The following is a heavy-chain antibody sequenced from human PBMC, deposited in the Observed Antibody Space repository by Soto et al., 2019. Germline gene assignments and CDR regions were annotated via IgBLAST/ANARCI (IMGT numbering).Heavy chain of an antibody. Sequence: QVQLVQSGAEVKKPGSSVKVSCKASGGTFSSYTIIWVRQAPGQGLEWMGRIIPILGIANYAQKFQGRVTSSADKSTSTAYMELSSLRAEDTAVYDCASQSGNYYNDYWGQGTLVTVSS. J-gene: IGHJ4*02. CDR1: GGTFSSYT. CDR2: IIPILGIA. CDR3: ASQSGNYYNDY. V-gene: IGHV1-69*02. D-gene: IGHD3-10*01.